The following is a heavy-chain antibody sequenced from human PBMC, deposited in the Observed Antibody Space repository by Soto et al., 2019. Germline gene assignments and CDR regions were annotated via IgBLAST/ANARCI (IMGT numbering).Heavy chain of an antibody. CDR3: ARPSPPDYGDYVGAFDI. CDR2: ISTYNGNT. Sequence: ASVKVSCKASGYTFTSYGIAWVRQAPGQGLEWMGWISTYNGNTNYAQKLQGRVTMTTDTSTSTAYMELRSLRSDDTAGYYCARPSPPDYGDYVGAFDIWGQGTMVTVSS. D-gene: IGHD4-17*01. V-gene: IGHV1-18*01. CDR1: GYTFTSYG. J-gene: IGHJ3*02.